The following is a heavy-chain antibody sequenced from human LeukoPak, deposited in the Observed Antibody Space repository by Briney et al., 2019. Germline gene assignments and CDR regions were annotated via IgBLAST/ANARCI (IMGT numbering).Heavy chain of an antibody. CDR2: IYSGGST. Sequence: PGGSLRLSCPDSGFSLSSNYMSWLRQAPGKGLEWVSVIYSGGSTYYADSVKGRFTISRDNSKNTLYLQMNSLRAEDTAVYYCARADYGGNADWDYWGQGTLVTVSS. J-gene: IGHJ4*02. D-gene: IGHD4-23*01. V-gene: IGHV3-66*01. CDR3: ARADYGGNADWDY. CDR1: GFSLSSNY.